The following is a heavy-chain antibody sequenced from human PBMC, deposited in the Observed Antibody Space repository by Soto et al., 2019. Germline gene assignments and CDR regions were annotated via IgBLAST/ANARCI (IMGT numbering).Heavy chain of an antibody. D-gene: IGHD3-22*01. CDR2: IVVGSGNT. J-gene: IGHJ4*02. CDR3: AADPSPYYYDSSGPFDY. CDR1: GFTFTSSA. Sequence: QMQLVQSGPEVKKPGTSVKVSCKASGFTFTSSAVQWVRQARGQRLEWIGWIVVGSGNTNYAQKFQERVTITRDMSTSTAYMELSSLRSEDTAVYYCAADPSPYYYDSSGPFDYWGQGTLVTVSS. V-gene: IGHV1-58*01.